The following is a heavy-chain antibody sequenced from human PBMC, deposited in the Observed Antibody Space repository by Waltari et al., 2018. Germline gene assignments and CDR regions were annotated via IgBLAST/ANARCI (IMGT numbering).Heavy chain of an antibody. Sequence: QVQLQESGPGLVKPSASLSLTCTVPGGSISSYYWSWSRQPPGKGLEWIGYNYCRGSTNYNPSLRGRVTIAEDTSKNQFSLKLSSVTAADTAVYYCAGEGMDSRAFDIWGQGTMVTVSS. D-gene: IGHD2-2*03. V-gene: IGHV4-59*01. J-gene: IGHJ3*02. CDR3: AGEGMDSRAFDI. CDR1: GGSISSYY. CDR2: NYCRGST.